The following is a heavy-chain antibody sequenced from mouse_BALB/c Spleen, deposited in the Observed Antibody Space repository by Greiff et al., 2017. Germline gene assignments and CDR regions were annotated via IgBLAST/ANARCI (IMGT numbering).Heavy chain of an antibody. V-gene: IGHV1S34*01. D-gene: IGHD2-10*02. J-gene: IGHJ1*01. CDR3: ARGYGNYDGYFDV. CDR1: GYSFTGYY. CDR2: ISCYNGAT. Sequence: LVKTGASVKISCKASGYSFTGYYMHWVKQSHGKSLEWIGYISCYNGATSYNQKFKGKATFTVDTSSSTAYMQFNSLTSEDSAVYYCARGYGNYDGYFDVWGAGTTVTVSS.